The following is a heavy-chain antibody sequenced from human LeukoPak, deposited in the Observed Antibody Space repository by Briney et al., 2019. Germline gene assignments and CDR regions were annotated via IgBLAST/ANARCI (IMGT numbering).Heavy chain of an antibody. CDR2: ITGSGISA. Sequence: GGSPRLSCVASGLTFSNYAMNWVRQVPGKGLEWVSSITGSGISAYYADSVKGRFIISRDNSKNTLDLQMSRLRAEDTAVYYCAKNILPDYYYYMDVWGKGTTVTVSS. J-gene: IGHJ6*03. D-gene: IGHD2-2*02. CDR1: GLTFSNYA. CDR3: AKNILPDYYYYMDV. V-gene: IGHV3-23*01.